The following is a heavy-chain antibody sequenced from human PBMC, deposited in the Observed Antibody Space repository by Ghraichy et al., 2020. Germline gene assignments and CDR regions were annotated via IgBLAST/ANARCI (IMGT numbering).Heavy chain of an antibody. Sequence: GGSLRLSCAASGFTFSSYSMNWVRQARGKGLEWVSSISSSSSYIYYADSVKGRFTISRDNAKNSLYLQMNSLRAEDTAVYYCARDRGPYCSTTSCYGSGWFDPWGQGTLVTVSS. CDR2: ISSSSSYI. V-gene: IGHV3-21*01. CDR3: ARDRGPYCSTTSCYGSGWFDP. D-gene: IGHD2-2*01. J-gene: IGHJ5*02. CDR1: GFTFSSYS.